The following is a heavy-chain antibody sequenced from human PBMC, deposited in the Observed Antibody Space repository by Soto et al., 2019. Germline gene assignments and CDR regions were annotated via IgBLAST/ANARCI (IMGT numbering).Heavy chain of an antibody. V-gene: IGHV4-61*05. D-gene: IGHD7-27*01. Sequence: SETLSLTCTVSGGSISSSSFHWGWIRQSPGKGLEWIGFIYYGGSTNYNPSLKSRVTISVDTPKNQFSLKLSSVTAADTAVYYCAKNWNWGSLVHWGQGTLVTVSS. CDR3: AKNWNWGSLVH. J-gene: IGHJ4*02. CDR1: GGSISSSSFH. CDR2: IYYGGST.